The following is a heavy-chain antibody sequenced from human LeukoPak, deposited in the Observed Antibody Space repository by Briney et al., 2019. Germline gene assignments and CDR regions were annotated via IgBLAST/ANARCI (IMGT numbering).Heavy chain of an antibody. J-gene: IGHJ3*02. CDR2: ISYDGSNK. Sequence: PGGSLRLSCAASGFTFSSYAMHWVRQAPGKGLEWVAVISYDGSNKYYADSVKGRFTISRDNSKNTLYLQMNSLRAEDTAVYYCARADYGDYHAFDIWAKGQWSPSLQ. CDR1: GFTFSSYA. V-gene: IGHV3-30-3*01. CDR3: ARADYGDYHAFDI. D-gene: IGHD4-17*01.